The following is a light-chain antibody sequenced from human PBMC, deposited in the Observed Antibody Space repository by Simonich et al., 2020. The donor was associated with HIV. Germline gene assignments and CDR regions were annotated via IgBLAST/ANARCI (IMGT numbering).Light chain of an antibody. V-gene: IGKV3-11*01. J-gene: IGKJ5*01. CDR1: QSVSSN. CDR3: QQRSNYPIT. CDR2: DAS. Sequence: ERVMTQSPATLSVSPGERATLPCMASQSVSSNLAWYQQKPGQAPRLLIYDASNRATGIPARCSGSGSGTDFTLTISSLEPEDFAVYYCQQRSNYPITFGQGTRLEIK.